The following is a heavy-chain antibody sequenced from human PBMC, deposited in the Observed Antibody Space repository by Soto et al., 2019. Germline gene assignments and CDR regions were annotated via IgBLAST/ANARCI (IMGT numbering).Heavy chain of an antibody. J-gene: IGHJ5*02. Sequence: ASVKVSCKASGYTFSSYGISWVRQAPGQGLEWMGWISPYNGNRNYEQKFQDRVIITTDTSASTAYMDLSSLRSEDTAVYYCARGIATGQLDPWGQGTLVTVSS. CDR1: GYTFSSYG. V-gene: IGHV1-18*04. CDR3: ARGIATGQLDP. D-gene: IGHD2-15*01. CDR2: ISPYNGNR.